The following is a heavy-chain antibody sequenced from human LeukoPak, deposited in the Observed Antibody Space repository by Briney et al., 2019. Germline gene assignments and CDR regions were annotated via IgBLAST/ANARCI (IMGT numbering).Heavy chain of an antibody. CDR2: MNPNSGNT. V-gene: IGHV1-8*01. D-gene: IGHD2-15*01. CDR3: ARVHIVVAGAFDI. J-gene: IGHJ3*02. Sequence: ASVKVSCKASGYTFTNYDINWVRQATGQGLEWMGWMNPNSGNTGYAQKFQGRVTMTRNTSINTAYMELSSLRSEDTAVYYCARVHIVVAGAFDIWGQGTMVTVSS. CDR1: GYTFTNYD.